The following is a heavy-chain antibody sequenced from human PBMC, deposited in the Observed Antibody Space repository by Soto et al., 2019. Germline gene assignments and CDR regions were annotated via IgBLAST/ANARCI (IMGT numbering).Heavy chain of an antibody. CDR2: ISSNGNT. CDR1: DDSISGYF. D-gene: IGHD6-19*01. Sequence: SETLSLTCTVSDDSISGYFLTWIRQPAGKGLEWIGRISSNGNTDYNPSLKSRVTMSIDTSKNHFSLDLISVTASDTAIYYCAREVWVAGLLYYFDFWGQGTLVTVSS. J-gene: IGHJ4*02. V-gene: IGHV4-4*07. CDR3: AREVWVAGLLYYFDF.